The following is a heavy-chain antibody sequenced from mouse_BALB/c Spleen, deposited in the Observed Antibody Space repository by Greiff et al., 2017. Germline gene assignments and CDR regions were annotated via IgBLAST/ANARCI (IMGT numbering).Heavy chain of an antibody. J-gene: IGHJ3*01. Sequence: VQLKQSGSELVKPGASMKISCKASGYSFTGYTMNWVKQSQGKNLEWIGLINPYNGGTSYNQKFKGKATSTVDKSSSTAYMELLSLTSEYCAIYYCASPSNYGSSYVFAYWGQGTLVTVSA. CDR1: GYSFTGYT. CDR3: ASPSNYGSSYVFAY. V-gene: IGHV1-18*01. CDR2: INPYNGGT. D-gene: IGHD1-1*01.